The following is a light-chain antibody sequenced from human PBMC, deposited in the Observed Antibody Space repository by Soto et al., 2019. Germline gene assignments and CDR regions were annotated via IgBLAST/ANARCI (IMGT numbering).Light chain of an antibody. Sequence: DIQMTQSPSSLSASVGDTVTITCRASQSIANSSSWYQQKPAKAPKLLIYRSSTLQNGVPSRFSGSGSGTYFTLPISSLQLEDFATYYCQQYHRPSLTFGGGNKVEIK. CDR2: RSS. CDR1: QSIANS. CDR3: QQYHRPSLT. J-gene: IGKJ4*01. V-gene: IGKV1-39*01.